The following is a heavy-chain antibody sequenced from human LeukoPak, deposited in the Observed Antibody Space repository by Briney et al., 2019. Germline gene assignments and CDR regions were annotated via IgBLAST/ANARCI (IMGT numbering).Heavy chain of an antibody. J-gene: IGHJ4*02. CDR2: ISGSGGST. CDR3: AKMVRGVTGYFDY. Sequence: GGSLRLSCAASGFTFSSYVMSWVRQAPGKGLEWVSGISGSGGSTYYAGSVKGRFTISRDNSNNTLYLQMNSLRAEDTAVYYCAKMVRGVTGYFDYWGQGTLVTVSS. V-gene: IGHV3-23*01. CDR1: GFTFSSYV. D-gene: IGHD3-10*01.